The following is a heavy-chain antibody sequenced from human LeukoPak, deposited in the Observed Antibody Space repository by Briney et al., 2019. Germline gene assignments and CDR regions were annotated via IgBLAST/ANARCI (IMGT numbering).Heavy chain of an antibody. CDR1: GFTFSSYS. D-gene: IGHD3-22*01. CDR2: ISGSSGTI. J-gene: IGHJ4*02. Sequence: PGGSLRLSCVASGFTFSSYSMNWVRQAPGKGLEWVSYISGSSGTIYYADSVKGRFTISRDNAKNSLYLQMNSLRAEDTAVYYCARLRRTSDSSGYYYYYDYWGQGTLVTVSS. V-gene: IGHV3-48*01. CDR3: ARLRRTSDSSGYYYYYDY.